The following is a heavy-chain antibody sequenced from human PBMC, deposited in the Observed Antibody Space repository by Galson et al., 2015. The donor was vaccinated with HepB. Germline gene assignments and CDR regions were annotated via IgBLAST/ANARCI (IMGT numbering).Heavy chain of an antibody. J-gene: IGHJ4*02. V-gene: IGHV3-33*04. Sequence: SLRLSCAASGNTFSSHGMHWVRQAPGKGLEWVALIWYDGSKDYYADSVKGRFTVSRDDSTNTAYLQLSNLRVEDTAVYFCARPGLDGGGLDHWGQGTLVTVSS. CDR2: IWYDGSKD. CDR3: ARPGLDGGGLDH. CDR1: GNTFSSHG. D-gene: IGHD3-16*01.